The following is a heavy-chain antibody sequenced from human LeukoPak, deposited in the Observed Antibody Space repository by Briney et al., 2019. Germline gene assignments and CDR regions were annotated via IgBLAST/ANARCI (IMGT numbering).Heavy chain of an antibody. V-gene: IGHV3-23*01. CDR2: ISGSGGST. D-gene: IGHD6-13*01. CDR1: GFTVSSNY. Sequence: PGGSLRLSCAASGFTVSSNYMSWVRQAPGKGLEWVSAISGSGGSTYYADSVKGRFTISRDNSKNTLYLQMDSLRAEDTAVYYCAKRIAAGYSSSWVDYWGQGTLVTVSS. CDR3: AKRIAAGYSSSWVDY. J-gene: IGHJ4*02.